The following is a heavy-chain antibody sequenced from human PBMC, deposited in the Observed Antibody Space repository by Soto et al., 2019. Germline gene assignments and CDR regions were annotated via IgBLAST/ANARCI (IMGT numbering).Heavy chain of an antibody. CDR1: GGSFSGYY. Sequence: SETLSLTCAVYGGSFSGYYWSWIRQPPGKGLEWIGEINHSGSTNYNPSLKSRVTISVDTSKNQFSLKLSSVTAADTAVYYCARGHTAVAGTRYYFDYWGQGTLVTVSS. J-gene: IGHJ4*02. V-gene: IGHV4-34*01. CDR3: ARGHTAVAGTRYYFDY. CDR2: INHSGST. D-gene: IGHD6-19*01.